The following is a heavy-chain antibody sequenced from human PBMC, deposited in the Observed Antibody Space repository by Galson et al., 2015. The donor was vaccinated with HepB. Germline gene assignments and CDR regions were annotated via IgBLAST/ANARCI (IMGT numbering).Heavy chain of an antibody. V-gene: IGHV3-48*03. D-gene: IGHD5-12*01. CDR3: ARDPPYNGYVYSPGA. J-gene: IGHJ5*02. Sequence: SLRLSCAASGFTFSSSEMNWVRQAPGKGLEWVSYISSSGSAIYYGDSVKGRFTISRDTARNSLYLQMNSLRAEDTAIYYCARDPPYNGYVYSPGAWGQGTLVTVSS. CDR2: ISSSGSAI. CDR1: GFTFSSSE.